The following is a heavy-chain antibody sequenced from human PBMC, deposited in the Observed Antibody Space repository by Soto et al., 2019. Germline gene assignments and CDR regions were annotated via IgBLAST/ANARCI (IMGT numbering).Heavy chain of an antibody. CDR1: GFTFSSYG. D-gene: IGHD2-15*01. CDR2: ISYDGSNK. CDR3: AKSGTLGCSGGSCYPDY. J-gene: IGHJ4*02. V-gene: IGHV3-30*18. Sequence: GGSLRLSCAASGFTFSSYGMHWVRQAPGKRLDRVAVISYDGSNKYYADSVKGRFTISRDNSKNTLYLQMNSLRAEDTAVYYCAKSGTLGCSGGSCYPDYWGQGTLVTVSS.